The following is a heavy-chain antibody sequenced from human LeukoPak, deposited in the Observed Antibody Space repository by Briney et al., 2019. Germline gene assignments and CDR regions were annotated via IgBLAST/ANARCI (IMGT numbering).Heavy chain of an antibody. CDR3: ARGSRSYGRRSSGWYDYFDY. CDR2: ISAFNGNT. V-gene: IGHV1-18*01. Sequence: ASVKVSCKASGYTFTSYGISWVRQAPGQGLEWMGWISAFNGNTNYAQKLQGRVTMTTDTSTSTAYMELRSLRSDDTAVYYCARGSRSYGRRSSGWYDYFDYWGQGTLVTVSP. CDR1: GYTFTSYG. J-gene: IGHJ4*02. D-gene: IGHD6-19*01.